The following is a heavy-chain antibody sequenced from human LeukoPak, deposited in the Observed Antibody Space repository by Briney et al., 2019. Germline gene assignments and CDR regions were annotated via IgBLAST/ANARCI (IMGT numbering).Heavy chain of an antibody. CDR3: ARDRELRLGELSLYWFDP. V-gene: IGHV3-11*04. J-gene: IGHJ5*02. CDR2: ISSSGSTI. CDR1: GFTFSDYY. D-gene: IGHD3-16*02. Sequence: GGSLRLSCAASGFTFSDYYMSWIRQAPGKGLEWVSYISSSGSTIYYADSVKGRFTISRDNAKNSLYLQMNSLRAEDTAVYYCARDRELRLGELSLYWFDPWGQGTLVTVSS.